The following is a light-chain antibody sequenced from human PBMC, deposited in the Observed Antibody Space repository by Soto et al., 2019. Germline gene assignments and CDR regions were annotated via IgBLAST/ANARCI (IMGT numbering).Light chain of an antibody. Sequence: DIQMTQSPSSLSASVGDRVTITCQASQDISNYLNWYQQKPGKAPKLLIYDASNLKTGVPSRFSGIGSGTDCTFNIISLQPEDIATYYCQQYHNLPPFTFGPGTKVDIK. CDR3: QQYHNLPPFT. J-gene: IGKJ3*01. CDR1: QDISNY. V-gene: IGKV1-33*01. CDR2: DAS.